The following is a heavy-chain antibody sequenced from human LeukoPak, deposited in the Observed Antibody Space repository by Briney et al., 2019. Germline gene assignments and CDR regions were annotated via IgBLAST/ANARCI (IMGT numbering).Heavy chain of an antibody. V-gene: IGHV3-20*04. CDR1: GFKFDDYA. J-gene: IGHJ5*02. Sequence: GGSLRLSCAASGFKFDDYAMSWVRQAPGKGLEWVSAIKWNGGSTDYTDSVKGRFTISRDNAKNSLYLQMNSLRAEDTALYYCARRIYGSVTNWFDPWGQGTLVTVSS. D-gene: IGHD3-10*01. CDR2: IKWNGGST. CDR3: ARRIYGSVTNWFDP.